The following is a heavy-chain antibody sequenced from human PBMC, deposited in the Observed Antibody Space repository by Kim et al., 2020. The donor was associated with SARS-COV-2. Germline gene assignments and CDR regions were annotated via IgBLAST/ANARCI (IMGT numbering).Heavy chain of an antibody. Sequence: GGSLRLSCAASGFTFSSYEMNWVRQAPGKGLEWVSYISSSGSTIYYADSVKGRFTISRDNAKNSLYLQMNSLRAEDTAVYYCAREATLLRYPGKDYGMDVWGQGTTVTVSS. CDR3: AREATLLRYPGKDYGMDV. V-gene: IGHV3-48*03. J-gene: IGHJ6*02. CDR2: ISSSGSTI. CDR1: GFTFSSYE. D-gene: IGHD3-9*01.